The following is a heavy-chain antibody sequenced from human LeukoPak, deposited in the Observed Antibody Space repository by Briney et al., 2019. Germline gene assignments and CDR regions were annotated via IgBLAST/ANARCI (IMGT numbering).Heavy chain of an antibody. CDR2: ISYDGSNK. D-gene: IGHD5-18*01. CDR1: GFTFSSYG. CDR3: AKGGYSYGYNYFDY. Sequence: PGRSLRLSCAASGFTFSSYGMHWVRQAPGKGLEWVAVISYDGSNKYYADSVKGRFTISRDNSKNTLYLQMNSLRAEDTAVYYCAKGGYSYGYNYFDYWGQGTLVTVSS. J-gene: IGHJ4*02. V-gene: IGHV3-30*18.